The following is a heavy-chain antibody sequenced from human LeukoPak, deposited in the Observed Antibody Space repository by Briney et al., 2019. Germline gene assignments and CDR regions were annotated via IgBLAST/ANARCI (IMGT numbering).Heavy chain of an antibody. Sequence: SQTLSLTCTVSGGSISSGGYYWSWIRQPPGKGLEWLGYIYHSGSTYYNPSLKSRVTISVDRSKNQFSLKLSSVTAADTAVYYCARDSWEDYYYMDVWGKGTTVTVSS. CDR2: IYHSGST. D-gene: IGHD1-26*01. CDR3: ARDSWEDYYYMDV. V-gene: IGHV4-30-2*01. J-gene: IGHJ6*03. CDR1: GGSISSGGYY.